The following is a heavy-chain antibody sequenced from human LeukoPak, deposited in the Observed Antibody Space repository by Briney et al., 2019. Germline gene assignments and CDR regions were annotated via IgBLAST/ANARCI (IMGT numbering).Heavy chain of an antibody. J-gene: IGHJ4*02. CDR2: ISSSSSTI. Sequence: GGSLRLSCAASGFTFSSYSMNWVRQAPGKGLEWVSYISSSSSTIYYADSVKGRFTISRDNSKNTLYLQMNSLRAEDTAVYYCARETRVVAFGESIDYWGQGTLVTVSS. CDR1: GFTFSSYS. CDR3: ARETRVVAFGESIDY. D-gene: IGHD3-10*01. V-gene: IGHV3-48*01.